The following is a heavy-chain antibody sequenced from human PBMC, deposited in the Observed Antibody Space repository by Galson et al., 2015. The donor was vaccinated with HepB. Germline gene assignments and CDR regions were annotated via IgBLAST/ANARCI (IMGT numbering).Heavy chain of an antibody. V-gene: IGHV3-74*01. Sequence: SLRLSCAASGFTFSAYWMHWVRQAPGKGLVWVSLINTDGTDTDYADFVEGRFTISRDNAENTLYLQMNSLEAEDTAVYYCTRASHRHHCSDMDVWGQGSTVTVSS. CDR3: TRASHRHHCSDMDV. J-gene: IGHJ6*02. CDR2: INTDGTDT. CDR1: GFTFSAYW.